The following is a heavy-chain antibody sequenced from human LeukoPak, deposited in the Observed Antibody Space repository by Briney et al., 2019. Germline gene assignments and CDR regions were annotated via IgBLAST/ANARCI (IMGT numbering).Heavy chain of an antibody. V-gene: IGHV4-38-2*02. CDR2: IYHSGST. Sequence: SETLSLTCTVSGYSISSGYYWGWIRQPPGKGLEWIGSIYHSGSTYYNPSLKSRVTISVDTSKNQFSLKLSSVTAADTAVYYCARAFSGSYSIFDYWGQGTLATVSS. D-gene: IGHD1-26*01. CDR3: ARAFSGSYSIFDY. J-gene: IGHJ4*02. CDR1: GYSISSGYY.